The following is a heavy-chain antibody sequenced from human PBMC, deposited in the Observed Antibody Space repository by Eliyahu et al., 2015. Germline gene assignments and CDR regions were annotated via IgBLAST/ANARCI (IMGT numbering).Heavy chain of an antibody. D-gene: IGHD3-16*01. CDR1: GYSINSGYX. J-gene: IGHJ6*02. CDR3: ARDMRGSYGMDV. CDR2: IYHSGST. V-gene: IGHV4-38-2*02. Sequence: QVQLQESGPGLVKPSETLSLTCXXSGYSINSGYXWGWXRQPPGKGLEWIGSIYHSGSTYYNPSLKSRVTISVDTSKNQFSLKLSSVTAADTAVYYCARDMRGSYGMDVWGQGTTVTVSS.